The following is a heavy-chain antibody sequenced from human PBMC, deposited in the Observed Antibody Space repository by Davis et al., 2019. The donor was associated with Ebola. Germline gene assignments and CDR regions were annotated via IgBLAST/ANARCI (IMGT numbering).Heavy chain of an antibody. D-gene: IGHD4-11*01. CDR1: GYTFTSYD. CDR3: ARADYSNFPYYYYYYMDV. CDR2: MNPNSGNT. V-gene: IGHV1-8*03. J-gene: IGHJ6*03. Sequence: ASVKVSCKASGYTFTSYDINWVRQATGQGLEWMGWMNPNSGNTGYAQKFQGRVTITRNTSISTAYMELSSLRSEDTAVYYCARADYSNFPYYYYYYMDVWGKGTTVTVSS.